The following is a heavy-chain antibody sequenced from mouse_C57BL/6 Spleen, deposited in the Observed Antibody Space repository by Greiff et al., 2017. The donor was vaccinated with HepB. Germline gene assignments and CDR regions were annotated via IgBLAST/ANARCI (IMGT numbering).Heavy chain of an antibody. CDR2: ISDGGSYT. V-gene: IGHV5-4*01. CDR3: AREGDGYYAWFAY. J-gene: IGHJ3*01. D-gene: IGHD2-3*01. Sequence: EVMLVESGGGLVKPGGSLKLSCAASGFTFSSYAMSWVRQTPEKRLEWVATISDGGSYTYYPDNVKGRFTISRDNAKNNLYLQMSHLKSEDTAMYYCAREGDGYYAWFAYWGQGTLVTVSA. CDR1: GFTFSSYA.